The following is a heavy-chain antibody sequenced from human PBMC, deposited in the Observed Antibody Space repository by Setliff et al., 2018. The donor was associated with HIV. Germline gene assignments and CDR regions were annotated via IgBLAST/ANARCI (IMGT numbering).Heavy chain of an antibody. CDR2: IDPNGGAT. J-gene: IGHJ3*02. Sequence: ASVKVSCKAFGYSFTSYFFHWVRQAPGQGLEWLGIIDPNGGATNNAQKLQGRLTVTTDTSTSTLYMELSNLRSDDTAVYYCARAGGGATDQAFDIWGQGTMVTVSS. V-gene: IGHV1-46*01. D-gene: IGHD2-2*01. CDR3: ARAGGGATDQAFDI. CDR1: GYSFTSYF.